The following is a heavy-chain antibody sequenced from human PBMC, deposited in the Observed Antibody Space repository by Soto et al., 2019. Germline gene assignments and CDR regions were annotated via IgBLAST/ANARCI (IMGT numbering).Heavy chain of an antibody. V-gene: IGHV4-59*08. Sequence: SETLSLTCTFSGCSISSYYWSWIRQPPGKGLEWIGYIYYSGSTNYNPSLKSRVTISVDTSKNQFSLKLSSVTAADTAVYYCARQKDCSSTSCYDGPPTEGFDPWGQGTLVTVSS. CDR1: GCSISSYY. CDR3: ARQKDCSSTSCYDGPPTEGFDP. D-gene: IGHD2-2*01. J-gene: IGHJ5*02. CDR2: IYYSGST.